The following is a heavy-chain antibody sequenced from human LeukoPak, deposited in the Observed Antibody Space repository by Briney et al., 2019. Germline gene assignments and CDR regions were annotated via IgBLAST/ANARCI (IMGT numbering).Heavy chain of an antibody. D-gene: IGHD6-19*01. CDR3: ARMMYGNGWNRYYFDY. Sequence: PSETLSLTCTVSGDSISSYNHYWGWPRQPPGTGLEWLGSICYGGSTHDNPSLKSRVTISVDTSKNQFSLRVTSATAADTAVYYCARMMYGNGWNRYYFDYWGQGTLVTVSS. CDR1: GDSISSYNHY. CDR2: ICYGGST. J-gene: IGHJ4*02. V-gene: IGHV4-39*01.